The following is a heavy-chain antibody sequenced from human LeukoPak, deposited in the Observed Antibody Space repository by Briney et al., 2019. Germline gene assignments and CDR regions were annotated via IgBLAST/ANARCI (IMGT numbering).Heavy chain of an antibody. CDR2: INHSGST. CDR1: GVSFSGYY. Sequence: PSETLSLTCAVYGVSFSGYYWSWIRQPPGKGLEWIGEINHSGSTNYNPSLNSRVTISVDTSKSQFSLKLSSVTAADTAVYYCASSGSSWYGMDVWGKGTTVTVSS. CDR3: ASSGSSWYGMDV. V-gene: IGHV4-34*01. D-gene: IGHD6-13*01. J-gene: IGHJ6*04.